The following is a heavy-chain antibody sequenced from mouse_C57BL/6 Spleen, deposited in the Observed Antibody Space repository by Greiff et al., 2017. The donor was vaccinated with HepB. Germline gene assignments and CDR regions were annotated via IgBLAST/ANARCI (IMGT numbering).Heavy chain of an antibody. CDR3: ARRTSGAYFDY. V-gene: IGHV1-64*01. Sequence: QVQLQQPGAELVKPGASVKLSCKASGYTFTSYWMHWVKQRPGQGLEWIGMIHPNSGSTNYNEKFKSKATLTVDKSSSTAYMQLSSLTSEDSAVYYCARRTSGAYFDYWGQGTTLTVSS. CDR2: IHPNSGST. CDR1: GYTFTSYW. J-gene: IGHJ2*01.